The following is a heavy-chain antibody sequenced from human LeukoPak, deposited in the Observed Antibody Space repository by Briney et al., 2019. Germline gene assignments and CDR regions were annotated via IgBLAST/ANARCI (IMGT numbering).Heavy chain of an antibody. D-gene: IGHD5-18*01. J-gene: IGHJ4*02. V-gene: IGHV3-23*01. Sequence: GASLRLSCAASGFTFSSYAMSWVRQAPGKGLEWVSAISGSGGSTYYADSVKGRFTISRDNSKNTLYLQMNSLRAEDTTVYYCAKDRYSYGYGLDYWGQGTLVTVSP. CDR3: AKDRYSYGYGLDY. CDR1: GFTFSSYA. CDR2: ISGSGGST.